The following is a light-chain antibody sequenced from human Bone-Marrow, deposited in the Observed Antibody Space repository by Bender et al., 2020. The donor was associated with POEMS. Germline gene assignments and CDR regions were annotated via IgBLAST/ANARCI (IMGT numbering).Light chain of an antibody. CDR2: GDN. CDR3: AVWDDSLNGWV. Sequence: QSVLTQPPSVSGAPGQRVTISCTGSTSNIGAGYDVHWYQQLPGTTPKLLIYGDNNRPSGLPDRFSGSKSGTSASLAISGLQSEDEADYYCAVWDDSLNGWVFGGGTKLTVL. V-gene: IGLV1-40*01. CDR1: TSNIGAGYD. J-gene: IGLJ3*02.